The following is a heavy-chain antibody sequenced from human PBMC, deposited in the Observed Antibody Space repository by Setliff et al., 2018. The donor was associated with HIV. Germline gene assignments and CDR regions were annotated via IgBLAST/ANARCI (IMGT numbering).Heavy chain of an antibody. CDR2: IYTSGST. V-gene: IGHV4-4*07. J-gene: IGHJ4*02. D-gene: IGHD3-16*01. CDR3: ANFGAMTGTYYFDY. CDR1: GGSISSYY. Sequence: SETLSLTCSVSGGSISSYYWSWIRQPAGKGLEWIGHIYTSGSTNYNPSLKSRVTISVDTPKNQFSLKLSSVTAADTAVYYCANFGAMTGTYYFDYWGQGTLVTVSS.